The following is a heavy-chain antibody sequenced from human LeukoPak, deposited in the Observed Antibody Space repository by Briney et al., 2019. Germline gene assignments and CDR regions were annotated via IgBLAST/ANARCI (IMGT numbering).Heavy chain of an antibody. D-gene: IGHD4-17*01. CDR2: IYYSGST. Sequence: PSETLSLTCTVSGGSISSYYWSWIRQPPGKGLEWIGYIYYSGSTNCNPSLKSRVTISVDTSKNQFSLKLSSVTAADTAVYYCARGTKYGPLDYWGQGTLVTVSS. J-gene: IGHJ4*02. V-gene: IGHV4-59*01. CDR3: ARGTKYGPLDY. CDR1: GGSISSYY.